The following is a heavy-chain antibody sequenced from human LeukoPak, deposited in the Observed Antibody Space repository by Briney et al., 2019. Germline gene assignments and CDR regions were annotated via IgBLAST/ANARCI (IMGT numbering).Heavy chain of an antibody. CDR1: GGSISSYY. CDR2: IYTSGST. J-gene: IGHJ3*02. V-gene: IGHV4-4*07. Sequence: SETLSLTCTVSGGSISSYYWSWIRQPAGKGLEWIGRIYTSGSTNYNPSLKSRVTMPVDTSKNQFSLKLSSVTAADTAVYYCARETLLDYGGNSDAFDIWGQGTMVTVSS. D-gene: IGHD4-23*01. CDR3: ARETLLDYGGNSDAFDI.